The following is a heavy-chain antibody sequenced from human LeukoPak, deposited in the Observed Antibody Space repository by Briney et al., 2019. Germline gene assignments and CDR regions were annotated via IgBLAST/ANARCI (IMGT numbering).Heavy chain of an antibody. V-gene: IGHV1-69*13. CDR1: GGTFTIYA. D-gene: IGHD5-12*01. Sequence: AVRVSFKASGGTFTIYAISWVRQAPGEGGERRGGIIPMFGTANYPQKFQGRVTITADESTSTAYMELSSLRSEDTAVYYCARVGYSGYDEGWFDPWGQGTLVTVSS. J-gene: IGHJ5*02. CDR3: ARVGYSGYDEGWFDP. CDR2: IIPMFGTA.